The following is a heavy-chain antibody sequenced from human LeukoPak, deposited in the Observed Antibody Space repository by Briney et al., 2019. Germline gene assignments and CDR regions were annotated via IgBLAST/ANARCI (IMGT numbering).Heavy chain of an antibody. CDR1: GFTFSDYY. D-gene: IGHD2-15*01. CDR3: AKRVVVAASWFDP. Sequence: GGSLRLSCAASGFTFSDYYMSWIRQAPGKGLEWVSYISSSGSTIYYADSVKGRFTISRDNAKNSLYLQMNSLRAEDTAVYYCAKRVVVAASWFDPWGQGTLSPSPQ. J-gene: IGHJ5*02. CDR2: ISSSGSTI. V-gene: IGHV3-11*04.